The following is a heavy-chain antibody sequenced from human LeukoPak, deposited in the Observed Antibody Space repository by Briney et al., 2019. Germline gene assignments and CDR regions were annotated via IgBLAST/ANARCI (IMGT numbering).Heavy chain of an antibody. CDR1: GFSFSSYG. D-gene: IGHD3-10*01. J-gene: IGHJ4*02. CDR2: VSYDGSNK. V-gene: IGHV3-33*01. CDR3: AREMGSVYFDY. Sequence: PGRSLRLSCTASGFSFSSYGIHWVRQTPGKGLEWVALVSYDGSNKDYAGSVKGRFTISRDNSKNTVYLQINSLRAEDTAVYYCAREMGSVYFDYWGQGTPVTVSS.